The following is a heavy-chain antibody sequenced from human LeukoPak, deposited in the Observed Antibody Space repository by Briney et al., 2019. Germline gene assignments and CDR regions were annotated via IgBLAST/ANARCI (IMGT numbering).Heavy chain of an antibody. Sequence: GGSLRLSCAASGFTFSSYSMNWVRQAPGKGLEWFSSISSSSSYIYYADSLKGRFTVSRDNAKNSLYLQMNSLRAEDTAVYYCARDLIRPDTYCSGGSCHIDYWGQGTLVTVSS. J-gene: IGHJ4*02. CDR1: GFTFSSYS. CDR2: ISSSSSYI. CDR3: ARDLIRPDTYCSGGSCHIDY. V-gene: IGHV3-21*01. D-gene: IGHD2-15*01.